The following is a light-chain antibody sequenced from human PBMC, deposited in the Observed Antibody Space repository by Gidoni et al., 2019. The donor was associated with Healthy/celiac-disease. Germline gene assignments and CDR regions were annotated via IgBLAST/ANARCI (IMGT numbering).Light chain of an antibody. J-gene: IGLJ2*01. V-gene: IGLV2-14*01. CDR3: SSYTSSSTVV. CDR2: EVS. CDR1: SSDAGGYNY. Sequence: QSALTQTASVSGSPGQSITISCTGTSSDAGGYNYVSWYQQHPGKAPKLMIYEVSNRPSGVSNRFSGSKSGNTASLTISGLQAEDEADYYCSSYTSSSTVVFGGGTKLTVL.